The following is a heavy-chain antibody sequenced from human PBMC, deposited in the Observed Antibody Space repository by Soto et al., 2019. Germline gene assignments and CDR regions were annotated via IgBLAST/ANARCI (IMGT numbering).Heavy chain of an antibody. J-gene: IGHJ4*02. D-gene: IGHD1-26*01. CDR2: ISYDGSNK. CDR3: AKGVYGSYLGVDY. V-gene: IGHV3-30*18. Sequence: GGSLRLSCAASGFTFSSYGMHWVRQAPGKGLEWVAVISYDGSNKYYADSVKGRFTISRDNSKNTLYLQMNSLRAEDTAVYYCAKGVYGSYLGVDYWGQGT. CDR1: GFTFSSYG.